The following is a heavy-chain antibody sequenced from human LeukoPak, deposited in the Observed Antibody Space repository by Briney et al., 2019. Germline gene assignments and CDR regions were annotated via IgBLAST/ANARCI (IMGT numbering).Heavy chain of an antibody. CDR2: IKQDGSEK. D-gene: IGHD2-21*01. V-gene: IGHV3-7*01. CDR3: ARPEYCGGDCYPGGLDY. J-gene: IGHJ4*02. CDR1: GFTFSSYW. Sequence: GGSLRLSCAASGFTFSSYWMSWVRQAPGKGLEWVANIKQDGSEKYYVDSVKGRFTISRDNAKNSLYLQMNSLRAEDTAVYYCARPEYCGGDCYPGGLDYWGQGTLVTVSS.